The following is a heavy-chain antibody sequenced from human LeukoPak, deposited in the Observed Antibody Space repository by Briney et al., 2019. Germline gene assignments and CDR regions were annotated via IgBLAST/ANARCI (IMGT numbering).Heavy chain of an antibody. J-gene: IGHJ6*03. CDR1: GYTFTSYD. CDR2: INPNIGKT. V-gene: IGHV1-8*01. CDR3: ASACSGGSCPDYYYYMDV. D-gene: IGHD2-15*01. Sequence: ASGKVSCKAAGYTFTSYDVNWVRQATGQGLEWRGGINPNIGKTVYAQKFPGRVTMTRNTPISTAYIELSSLRSEDTAVHYCASACSGGSCPDYYYYMDVWGKGTTVTVSS.